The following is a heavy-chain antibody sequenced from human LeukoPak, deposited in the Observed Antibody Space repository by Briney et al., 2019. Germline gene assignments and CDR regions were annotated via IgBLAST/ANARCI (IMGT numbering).Heavy chain of an antibody. CDR3: ARVGYSGHDYPLDH. J-gene: IGHJ4*02. Sequence: GGSLRLSCAASGFPFSSRTMFWVRQAPGKGLECVSHISSSSNNIYYADSVKGRFTISRDNAKNSLTLQMNSLRVEDTAVYYCARVGYSGHDYPLDHWGQGTLVTVSS. CDR1: GFPFSSRT. CDR2: ISSSSNNI. D-gene: IGHD5-12*01. V-gene: IGHV3-48*01.